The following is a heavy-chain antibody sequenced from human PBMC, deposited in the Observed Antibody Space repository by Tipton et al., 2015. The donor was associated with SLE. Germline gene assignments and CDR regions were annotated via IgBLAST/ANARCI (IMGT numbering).Heavy chain of an antibody. CDR3: ARKTGIAAASFDY. V-gene: IGHV3-48*03. CDR1: GFTFSNYE. Sequence: SLRLSCAASGFTFSNYEMNWVREAPGKGLEWVSSISHSSNTIYYADSVKGRFTISRDNAKNSLYLEMNSLRADDTALYYCARKTGIAAASFDYWGQGTLVIVSS. D-gene: IGHD6-13*01. J-gene: IGHJ4*02. CDR2: ISHSSNTI.